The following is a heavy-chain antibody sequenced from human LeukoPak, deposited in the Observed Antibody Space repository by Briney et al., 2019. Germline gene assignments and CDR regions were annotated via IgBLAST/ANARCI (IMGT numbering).Heavy chain of an antibody. D-gene: IGHD2-2*01. CDR2: INWNGGST. J-gene: IGHJ6*03. Sequence: GGSLRLSCAASGFTIDDYGMSWVRQAPGKGLEWVSGINWNGGSTGYADSVKGRFTISRDNAKNSLYLQMNSLRAEDTALYYCARDQADIVVVPAADYYYYYYMDVWGKGTTVTVSS. V-gene: IGHV3-20*04. CDR3: ARDQADIVVVPAADYYYYYYMDV. CDR1: GFTIDDYG.